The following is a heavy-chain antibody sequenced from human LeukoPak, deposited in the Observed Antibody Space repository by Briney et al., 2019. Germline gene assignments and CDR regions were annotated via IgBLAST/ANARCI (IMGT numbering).Heavy chain of an antibody. CDR1: GFSIRSGYY. Sequence: SETLSLTCTVSGFSIRSGYYWGWIRQPPGKGLEWIGSIYYSGSTYYNPSLKSRVTISVDTSKNQFSLKLSSVTAADTAVYYCARLTLRIGSNNWFDPWGQGTLVTVSS. CDR2: IYYSGST. D-gene: IGHD2-21*01. CDR3: ARLTLRIGSNNWFDP. V-gene: IGHV4-38-2*02. J-gene: IGHJ5*02.